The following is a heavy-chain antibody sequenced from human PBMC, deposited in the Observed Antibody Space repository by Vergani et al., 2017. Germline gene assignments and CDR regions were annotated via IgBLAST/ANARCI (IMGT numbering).Heavy chain of an antibody. CDR3: ANFVIAGNVGVAYFGMDV. Sequence: QVQLVESGGGVVQPGGSLRLSCAASGFTFSSYGMHWVRQAPGKGLGWVAFIRYDGRSEYYGESVKGRFTISRDKSQNTVNLQMNSLRTEDPAVYFWANFVIAGNVGVAYFGMDVWGRGTTVTVSS. CDR1: GFTFSSYG. V-gene: IGHV3-30*02. CDR2: IRYDGRSE. J-gene: IGHJ6*01. D-gene: IGHD2/OR15-2a*01.